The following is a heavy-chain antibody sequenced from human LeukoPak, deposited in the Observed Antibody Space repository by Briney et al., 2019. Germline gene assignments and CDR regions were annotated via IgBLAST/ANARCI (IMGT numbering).Heavy chain of an antibody. CDR3: ARAGEDIVLMVYAGGFDY. V-gene: IGHV1-18*01. D-gene: IGHD2-8*01. CDR1: GYTFTSYG. Sequence: ASVKVSCKDSGYTFTSYGISWGRQAPGQGLEWMGWISAYNGNTNYAQKLQGRVTMATDTSTSTAYMELRSLRSDDTAVYYCARAGEDIVLMVYAGGFDYWGQGTLVTVSS. J-gene: IGHJ4*02. CDR2: ISAYNGNT.